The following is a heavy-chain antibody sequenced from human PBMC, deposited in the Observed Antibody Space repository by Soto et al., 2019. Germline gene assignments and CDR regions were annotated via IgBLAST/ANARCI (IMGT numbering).Heavy chain of an antibody. D-gene: IGHD5-18*01. Sequence: QVQLVQSGAEVKKPESSVKVSCKAPGGTFSTYAISWVRQAPGQGLEWMGGIIPMFGTANYAQRFQDRVTITADESTNTGYIEVGRLESEDTAGLFLGGGIQLWLRRINNGYSGWGQGTLVTVSS. CDR3: GGGIQLWLRRINNGYSG. CDR1: GGTFSTYA. J-gene: IGHJ4*02. CDR2: IIPMFGTA. V-gene: IGHV1-69*12.